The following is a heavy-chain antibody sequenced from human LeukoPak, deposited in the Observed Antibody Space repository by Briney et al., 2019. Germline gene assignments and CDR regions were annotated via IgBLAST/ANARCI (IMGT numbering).Heavy chain of an antibody. CDR2: IHYSGST. CDR1: GGPISSYY. CDR3: ARAGGDTTMAVDLDY. D-gene: IGHD5-18*01. V-gene: IGHV4-59*01. J-gene: IGHJ4*02. Sequence: SETLPLTCTVSGGPISSYYWSWIRQPPGRGLEWIGYIHYSGSTNYNPSLKSRVTISVDTSKNQFSLRLSSVTAADTAVYYCARAGGDTTMAVDLDYWGQGTLVTVSS.